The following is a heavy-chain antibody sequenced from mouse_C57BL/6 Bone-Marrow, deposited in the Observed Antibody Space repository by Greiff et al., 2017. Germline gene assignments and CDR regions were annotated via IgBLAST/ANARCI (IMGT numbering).Heavy chain of an antibody. D-gene: IGHD1-1*02. CDR3: AREVYYAFDY. CDR2: IYPGSGNT. CDR1: GYTFTDYY. V-gene: IGHV1-84*01. Sequence: QVQLQQSGPELVKPGASVKISCKASGYTFTDYYINWVKQRPGQGLDWIGWIYPGSGNTKYNEKFKGKATLTVDTSSSTAYMQLSSLTSEDSAVYFCAREVYYAFDYWGQGTTLTVSS. J-gene: IGHJ2*01.